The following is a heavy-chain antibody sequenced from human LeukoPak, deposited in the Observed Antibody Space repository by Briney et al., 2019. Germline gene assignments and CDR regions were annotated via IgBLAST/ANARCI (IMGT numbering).Heavy chain of an antibody. CDR1: GFTFSSYG. J-gene: IGHJ4*02. CDR3: ARGSDYNGGSFDY. V-gene: IGHV3-33*01. CDR2: IWYDGSNK. D-gene: IGHD3-16*01. Sequence: PGRSLRLSCAASGFTFSSYGMHWVRQAPGQGLEWVALIWYDGSNKHYADSVKGRFTISRDNSKNTLYLQMNSLRAEDKALYYCARGSDYNGGSFDYWGQGTLVTVSS.